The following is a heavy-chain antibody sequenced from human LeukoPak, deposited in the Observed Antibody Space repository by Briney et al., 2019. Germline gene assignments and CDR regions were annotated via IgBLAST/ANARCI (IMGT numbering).Heavy chain of an antibody. J-gene: IGHJ4*02. CDR2: INPNSGGT. D-gene: IGHD5-18*01. Sequence: ASVKVSCKASGYTFTGYYMHWVRQAPGQGLERMGRINPNSGGTNYAQKFQGRVTMARDTSISTAYMELSRLRSDDTAVYYCARVGYSYGYDFDYWGQGTLVTVSS. V-gene: IGHV1-2*06. CDR1: GYTFTGYY. CDR3: ARVGYSYGYDFDY.